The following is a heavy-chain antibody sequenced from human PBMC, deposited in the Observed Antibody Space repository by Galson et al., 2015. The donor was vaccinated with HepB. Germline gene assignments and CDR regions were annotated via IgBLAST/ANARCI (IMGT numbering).Heavy chain of an antibody. CDR3: ARDGSSSWTDYWYFDL. J-gene: IGHJ2*01. D-gene: IGHD6-13*01. CDR2: IYYSGST. Sequence: SETLSLTCTVSGGSISSSSYYWGWIRRPPGKGLEWIGSIYYSGSTYYNPSLKSRVTISVDTSKNQFSLKLSSVTAADTAVYYCARDGSSSWTDYWYFDLWGRGTLVTVSS. V-gene: IGHV4-39*07. CDR1: GGSISSSSYY.